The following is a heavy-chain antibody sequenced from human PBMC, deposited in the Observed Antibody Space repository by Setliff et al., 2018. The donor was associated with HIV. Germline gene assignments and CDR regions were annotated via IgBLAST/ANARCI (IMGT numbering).Heavy chain of an antibody. CDR3: ARPVEMANREFDY. V-gene: IGHV4-39*01. D-gene: IGHD1-26*01. CDR2: IYYSGST. CDR1: GGSISDSRYY. Sequence: TSETLSLTCTVSGGSISDSRYYWGWIRQPPGKGLEWIGNIYYSGSTYYNPPLKSRVTISVDTSKNQFSLKLSSVTAADTAVYYCARPVEMANREFDYWGQGTLVTVSS. J-gene: IGHJ4*02.